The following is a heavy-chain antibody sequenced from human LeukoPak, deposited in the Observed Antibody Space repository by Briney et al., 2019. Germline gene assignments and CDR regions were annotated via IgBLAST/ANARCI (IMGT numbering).Heavy chain of an antibody. CDR2: IYSGGGT. V-gene: IGHV3-66*01. Sequence: GGSLRLSCAASGFTVSSNYMSWVRQAPGKGLEWVSIIYSGGGTYYADSVKGRFTISRDNSKNTLYLQMNSLRAEDTAVYYCAVVGATRPEYYYYGMDVWGQGTTVTVSS. D-gene: IGHD1-26*01. CDR3: AVVGATRPEYYYYGMDV. CDR1: GFTVSSNY. J-gene: IGHJ6*02.